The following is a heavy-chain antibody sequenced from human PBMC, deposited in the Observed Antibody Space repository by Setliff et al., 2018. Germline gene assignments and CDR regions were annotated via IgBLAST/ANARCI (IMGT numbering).Heavy chain of an antibody. Sequence: ASVKVSCKASGFTFTDYLMNWMRQAPEQGLEWMGRINLNTGNIFYAQKFQGRVTMTRDTSTTTVYMELSSLRSDDTAVYYCARAPLESGYYYGQGHYFDYWGQGTLVTVSS. D-gene: IGHD5-18*01. J-gene: IGHJ4*02. CDR2: INLNTGNI. V-gene: IGHV1-46*01. CDR1: GFTFTDYL. CDR3: ARAPLESGYYYGQGHYFDY.